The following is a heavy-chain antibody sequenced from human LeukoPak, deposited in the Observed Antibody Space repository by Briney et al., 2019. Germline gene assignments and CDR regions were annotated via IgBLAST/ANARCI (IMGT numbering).Heavy chain of an antibody. D-gene: IGHD6-19*01. CDR3: AKGFSAVAGPVDY. J-gene: IGHJ4*02. CDR1: GFTFSSYG. CDR2: ISYDGSNK. Sequence: GGSLRLSCAAPGFTFSSYGMHWVRQAPGKGLEWLAVISYDGSNKYYADSVKGRFTISRDNSKNTLYLQMNSLRAEDTAVYYCAKGFSAVAGPVDYWGQGTLVTVSS. V-gene: IGHV3-30*18.